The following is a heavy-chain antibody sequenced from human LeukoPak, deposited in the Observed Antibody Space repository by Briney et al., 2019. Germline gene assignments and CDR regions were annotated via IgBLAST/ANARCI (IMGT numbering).Heavy chain of an antibody. V-gene: IGHV3-23*01. CDR3: TKDAPPRRAPPPMFDY. J-gene: IGHJ4*02. CDR2: ISGDGANT. CDR1: GFTFSNYG. Sequence: GGSLRLSCAASGFTFSNYGMSWVRQAPGKGQEWVSTISGDGANTHYADSARGRFAISRDNSKNMLYLQMNSPRAEDTAVYYCTKDAPPRRAPPPMFDYWGQGTQVTVSS.